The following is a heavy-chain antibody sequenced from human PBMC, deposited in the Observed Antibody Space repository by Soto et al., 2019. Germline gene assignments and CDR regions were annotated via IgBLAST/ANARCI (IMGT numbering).Heavy chain of an antibody. Sequence: PSETLSLTCTVSGGSISSYYWSWIRQPPGKGLEWIGYIYYSGSTNYNPSLKSRVTISVDTSKNQFSLKLSSVTAADTAVYYCARGYCSSTSCYRAHWFDPWGQGTLVTVSS. CDR1: GGSISSYY. J-gene: IGHJ5*02. CDR2: IYYSGST. CDR3: ARGYCSSTSCYRAHWFDP. D-gene: IGHD2-2*01. V-gene: IGHV4-59*01.